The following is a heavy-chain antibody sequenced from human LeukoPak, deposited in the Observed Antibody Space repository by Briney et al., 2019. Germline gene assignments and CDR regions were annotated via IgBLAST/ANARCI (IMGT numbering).Heavy chain of an antibody. J-gene: IGHJ4*02. Sequence: PSETLSLTCTVSGGSISSCSYYWGWIRQPPGKGLEWIGSIYYSGSTYYNPSLKSRVTISVDTTKNQFSLKLSSVTAADTAVYYCARAGGVLGYFDYWGQGALVTVSS. D-gene: IGHD3-10*01. V-gene: IGHV4-39*07. CDR3: ARAGGVLGYFDY. CDR2: IYYSGST. CDR1: GGSISSCSYY.